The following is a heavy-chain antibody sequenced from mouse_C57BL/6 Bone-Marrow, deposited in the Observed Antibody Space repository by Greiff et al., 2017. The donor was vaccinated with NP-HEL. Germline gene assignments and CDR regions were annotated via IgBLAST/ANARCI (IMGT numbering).Heavy chain of an antibody. Sequence: QVQLKQPGAELVRPGSSVKLSCKASGYTFTSYWMHWVKQRPIQGLEWIGNIDPSDSETHYNQKFKDKATLTVDKSSSTAYMQLSSLTSEDSAVYYCARRIYYGNFDYYAMDYWGQGTSVTVSS. CDR1: GYTFTSYW. CDR3: ARRIYYGNFDYYAMDY. J-gene: IGHJ4*01. D-gene: IGHD2-1*01. CDR2: IDPSDSET. V-gene: IGHV1-52*01.